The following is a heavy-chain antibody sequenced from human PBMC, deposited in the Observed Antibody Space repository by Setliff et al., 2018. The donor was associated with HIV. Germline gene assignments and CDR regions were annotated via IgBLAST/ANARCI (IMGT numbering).Heavy chain of an antibody. J-gene: IGHJ1*01. V-gene: IGHV3-21*01. CDR3: AREMAATAHPDDPYFQH. D-gene: IGHD6-13*01. CDR1: GFTFSSYS. Sequence: GSLRLSCAASGFTFSSYSMNWVRQAPGKGLEWVSCISSSTRYIYYADSVKGRFTISRDNAKNSLYLQISSLRAEDTAVYYCAREMAATAHPDDPYFQHWGQGTLVTVS. CDR2: ISSSTRYI.